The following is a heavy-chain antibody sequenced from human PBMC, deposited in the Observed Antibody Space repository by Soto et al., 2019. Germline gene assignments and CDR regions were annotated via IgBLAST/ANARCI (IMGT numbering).Heavy chain of an antibody. CDR1: GYTFTGYY. V-gene: IGHV1-2*02. CDR3: ARGGSSSLDY. CDR2: INPNSGGT. J-gene: IGHJ4*02. D-gene: IGHD6-6*01. Sequence: QGQLVQSGAEVKKPGASVKVSCKASGYTFTGYYMHWVRQAPGQGAEWMGWINPNSGGTTYAQRFQGRVPVTRDTSISTAYMELSSLRSDDTAVYYCARGGSSSLDYWGQGTLVTVSS.